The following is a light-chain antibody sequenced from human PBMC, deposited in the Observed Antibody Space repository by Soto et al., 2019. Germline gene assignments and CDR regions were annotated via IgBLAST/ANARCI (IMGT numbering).Light chain of an antibody. Sequence: EIVMTQSPATLSVSPGERATLSCRASQSVSSNLAWYQQKPGQAPRLLIYGASTRATGGPARFSGSGSGTEVTLTISSLQSEDFAVYYCQQYNNWPLTFGGGTKVEIK. CDR1: QSVSSN. CDR2: GAS. CDR3: QQYNNWPLT. J-gene: IGKJ4*01. V-gene: IGKV3-15*01.